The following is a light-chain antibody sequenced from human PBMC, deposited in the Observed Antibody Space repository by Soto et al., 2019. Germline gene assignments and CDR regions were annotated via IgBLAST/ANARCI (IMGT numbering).Light chain of an antibody. V-gene: IGKV2-28*01. J-gene: IGKJ4*01. Sequence: DIVMTQSSVSLPVTPGEPASISCRSSQSLLHSNGYNYLDWYLQKPGQSPQLLFFMGSHRASGVPDTFSASGSGTDFTLKISRVEAEDVGVYYCMQTLQTPLTFGGGTKVEI. CDR2: MGS. CDR3: MQTLQTPLT. CDR1: QSLLHSNGYNY.